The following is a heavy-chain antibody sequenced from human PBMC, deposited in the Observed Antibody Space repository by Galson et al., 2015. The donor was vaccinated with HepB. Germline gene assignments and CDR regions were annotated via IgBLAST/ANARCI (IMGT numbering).Heavy chain of an antibody. D-gene: IGHD2-15*01. Sequence: SETLSLTCAVYGGSFSGYYWSWIRQPPGKGLEWIGETNHSGSTNYNPSLKSRVTISVDTSKNQFSLKLSSVTAADTAVYYCARDRIVVVAATPLIERGLGMDVWGQGTTVTVSS. CDR1: GGSFSGYY. J-gene: IGHJ6*02. CDR2: TNHSGST. CDR3: ARDRIVVVAATPLIERGLGMDV. V-gene: IGHV4-34*01.